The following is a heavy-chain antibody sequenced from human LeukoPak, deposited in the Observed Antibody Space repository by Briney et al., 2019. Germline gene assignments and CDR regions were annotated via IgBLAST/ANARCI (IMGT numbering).Heavy chain of an antibody. Sequence: GGSLRLSSAASGFMFNDYYMSWIRQAPGKGLEWVSYISSSGSIIYYADSVKGRFTISRDNAKNSLNLQMNSLRAEDTAVYYCAREPYYYDSSGYSVDYWGQGTLVTVSS. D-gene: IGHD3-22*01. J-gene: IGHJ4*02. CDR1: GFMFNDYY. V-gene: IGHV3-11*01. CDR2: ISSSGSII. CDR3: AREPYYYDSSGYSVDY.